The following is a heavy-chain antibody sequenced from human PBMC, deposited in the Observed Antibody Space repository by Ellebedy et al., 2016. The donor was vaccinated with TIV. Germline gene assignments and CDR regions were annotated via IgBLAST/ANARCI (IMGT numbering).Heavy chain of an antibody. CDR3: ARDYYDSSGYYPSDAFDI. J-gene: IGHJ3*02. V-gene: IGHV1-46*01. CDR2: INPSGGST. Sequence: AASVKVSCKASGYTFTSYYMHWVRQAPGQGLEWMGIINPSGGSTSYAQKFQGRVTMTRDTSTSTVYMELSSLRSEDTAVYYCARDYYDSSGYYPSDAFDIWGQGTMVTVSS. D-gene: IGHD3-22*01. CDR1: GYTFTSYY.